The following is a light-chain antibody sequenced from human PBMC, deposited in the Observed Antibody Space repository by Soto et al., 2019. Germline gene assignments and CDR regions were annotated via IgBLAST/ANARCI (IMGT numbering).Light chain of an antibody. V-gene: IGKV3-15*01. J-gene: IGKJ2*01. CDR2: GAS. CDR1: QSVSRN. CDR3: QQYNNWLYT. Sequence: EIVMTQSPATLSVSPGERATLSCRASQSVSRNLAWYQQKPGQTPRLLIYGASTRATGIPARFSGSGSGTEFTLTISSLQSEDFAVSYCQQYNNWLYTFGQGTKLEIK.